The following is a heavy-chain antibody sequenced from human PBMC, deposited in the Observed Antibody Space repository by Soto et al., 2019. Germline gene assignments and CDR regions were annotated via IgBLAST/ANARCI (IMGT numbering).Heavy chain of an antibody. V-gene: IGHV3-23*01. CDR3: AKYGFEGDDAFDI. J-gene: IGHJ3*02. CDR2: ISGSGGTT. Sequence: GGSLRLSCAASEFTFSNYAMSWVRQAPGKGLEWVSAISGSGGTTSYADSVKGRFTTSRDNSKNTLYLQMNSLRAEDTAVYYCAKYGFEGDDAFDIWGQGTMVTVSS. CDR1: EFTFSNYA. D-gene: IGHD3-10*01.